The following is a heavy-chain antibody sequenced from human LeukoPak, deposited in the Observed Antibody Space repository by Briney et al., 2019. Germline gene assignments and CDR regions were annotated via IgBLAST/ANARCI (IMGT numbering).Heavy chain of an antibody. J-gene: IGHJ4*02. V-gene: IGHV3-30*02. D-gene: IGHD7-27*01. Sequence: GGSLRLSCAASGFIFSNDAMHWVRQAPGKGLEWVAFIWFDGSNKHYADSVKGRFTISRDNSEDTLYLQMNSLRAEDTAVYYCATSLGPLTEYWGQGTLVTVSS. CDR3: ATSLGPLTEY. CDR1: GFIFSNDA. CDR2: IWFDGSNK.